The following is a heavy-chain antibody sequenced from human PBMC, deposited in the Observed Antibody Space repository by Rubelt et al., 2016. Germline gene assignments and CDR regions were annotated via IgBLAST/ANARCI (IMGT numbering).Heavy chain of an antibody. CDR1: GGSISSSSYY. CDR2: IYYSGST. Sequence: QLQLQESGPGLVKPSETLSLTCTVSGGSISSSSYYWGWIRQPPGKGLEWIGYIYYSGSTNYNPSLKSRVTISVDTSKNQFSLKLSSVTAADTAVYYCARWTAAGDFDYWGQGTLVTVSS. CDR3: ARWTAAGDFDY. D-gene: IGHD6-13*01. V-gene: IGHV4-61*05. J-gene: IGHJ4*02.